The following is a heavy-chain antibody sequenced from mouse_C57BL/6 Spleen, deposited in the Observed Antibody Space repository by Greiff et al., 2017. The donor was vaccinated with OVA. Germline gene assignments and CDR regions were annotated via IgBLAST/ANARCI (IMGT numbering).Heavy chain of an antibody. CDR1: GYSFTGYF. CDR2: INPYNGDT. V-gene: IGHV1-20*01. D-gene: IGHD2-5*01. J-gene: IGHJ2*01. Sequence: EVQLQQSGPELVKPGDSVKISCKASGYSFTGYFMNWVMQSHGKSLEWIGRINPYNGDTFYNQKFKGKATLTVDKSSSTAHMELRSLTSEDSAVYYCARSLTYSNYEGYFDYWGQGTTLTVSS. CDR3: ARSLTYSNYEGYFDY.